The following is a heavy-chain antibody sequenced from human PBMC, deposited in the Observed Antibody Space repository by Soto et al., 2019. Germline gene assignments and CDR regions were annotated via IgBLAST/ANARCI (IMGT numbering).Heavy chain of an antibody. V-gene: IGHV3-23*01. D-gene: IGHD2-15*01. CDR3: TKANRYCSGRNCLTVDY. J-gene: IGHJ4*02. Sequence: EVQLLESGGGLLQPGGSLRLSCTASGFTFSSYAMSWVRQAPGKGLEWVSTFSSGGVGTYYADSVKGRFTISRDNSRNTLSRQMHILIAEHTAVYYCTKANRYCSGRNCLTVDYWGLGDLGTVSS. CDR2: FSSGGVGT. CDR1: GFTFSSYA.